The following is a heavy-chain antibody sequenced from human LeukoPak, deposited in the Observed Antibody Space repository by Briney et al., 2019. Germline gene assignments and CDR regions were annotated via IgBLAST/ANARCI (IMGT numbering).Heavy chain of an antibody. Sequence: WASVKVSCKASGGTFSSYAISWVRQAPGQGLEWMGGIIPIFGTANYAQKFQGRVTITADKSTSTAYMELSSLRSEDMAVYYCARLGDSSGYYLDNWGQGTLVTVSS. CDR3: ARLGDSSGYYLDN. J-gene: IGHJ4*02. CDR1: GGTFSSYA. V-gene: IGHV1-69*06. D-gene: IGHD3-22*01. CDR2: IIPIFGTA.